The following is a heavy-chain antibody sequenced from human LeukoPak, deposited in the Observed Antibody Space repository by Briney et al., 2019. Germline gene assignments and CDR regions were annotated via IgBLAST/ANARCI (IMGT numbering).Heavy chain of an antibody. CDR3: ARGRSNYYGMDV. J-gene: IGHJ6*02. CDR1: DGSINSYY. Sequence: SETLSLTCSVSDGSINSYYWNWIRRPPGKGLEWIGYIYYNGNTNYCPSLKSRVTMSVDTSKNLFSLKVSSVTAADTAVYYCARGRSNYYGMDVWGQGTTVTVSS. V-gene: IGHV4-59*01. D-gene: IGHD1-26*01. CDR2: IYYNGNT.